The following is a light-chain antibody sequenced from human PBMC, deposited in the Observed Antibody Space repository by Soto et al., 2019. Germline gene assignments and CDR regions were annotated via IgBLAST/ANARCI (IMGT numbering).Light chain of an antibody. CDR1: QHIGSY. CDR2: AAS. Sequence: DIQMTQSPSSLSASVGDRVAITCRASQHIGSYLNWYQQKPGKAPKLLIYAASTLQSGVPSRFSGSGSGTYFTLTISSPQPEDFATYYCQQSYSSPFTFGPGTKVDVK. V-gene: IGKV1-39*01. CDR3: QQSYSSPFT. J-gene: IGKJ3*01.